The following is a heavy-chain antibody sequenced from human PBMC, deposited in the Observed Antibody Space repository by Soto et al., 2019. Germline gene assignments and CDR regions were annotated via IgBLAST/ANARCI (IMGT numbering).Heavy chain of an antibody. V-gene: IGHV3-23*01. CDR1: GFIFSPYA. CDR3: AKDTGRHYDRGGGHSYGLDV. CDR2: ISGSIYNP. Sequence: GGALRVSWAASGFIFSPYAMTWVRQAPGKRLEWVSSISGSIYNPYYADSVKGRFTISRDNSKSTVYLQMNSLRSEDTALYYCAKDTGRHYDRGGGHSYGLDVWGQGTTVTVSS. D-gene: IGHD3-22*01. J-gene: IGHJ6*02.